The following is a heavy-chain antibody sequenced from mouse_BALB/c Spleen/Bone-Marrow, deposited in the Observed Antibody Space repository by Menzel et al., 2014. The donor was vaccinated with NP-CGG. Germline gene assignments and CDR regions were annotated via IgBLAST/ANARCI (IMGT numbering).Heavy chain of an antibody. V-gene: IGHV2-6-1*01. CDR3: ARHGDWSLDY. Sequence: VKVVESGPGLVAPSQSLSITCAISGFSLTRYGVHWIRQPPGKGLEWLVVIWSDGSTTYNSALKSRLSISKDNSKSQVFLKMNSLQTDDTAMYYCARHGDWSLDYWGQGTTLTVSS. CDR1: GFSLTRYG. CDR2: IWSDGST. J-gene: IGHJ2*01. D-gene: IGHD4-1*01.